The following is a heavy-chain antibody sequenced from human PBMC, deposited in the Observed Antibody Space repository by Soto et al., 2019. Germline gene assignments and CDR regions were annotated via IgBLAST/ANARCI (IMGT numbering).Heavy chain of an antibody. J-gene: IGHJ4*02. D-gene: IGHD6-13*01. CDR1: GGTFSSYR. CDR3: VRDSGAKLSSS. V-gene: IGHV1-69*13. CDR2: IVPIYRTA. Sequence: SVKVSCKASGGTFSSYRINWVRQAPGQGLEWVGGIVPIYRTADYAQKFQGRVTITADESARTSYMELRSLKPQDTAVYYCVRDSGAKLSSSWGQGTLVTVSS.